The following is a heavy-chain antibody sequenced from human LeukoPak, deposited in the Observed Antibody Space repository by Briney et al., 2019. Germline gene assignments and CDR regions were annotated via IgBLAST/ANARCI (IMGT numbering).Heavy chain of an antibody. CDR1: GFTFSSYA. Sequence: GGSLRLSCAASGFTFSSYAMHWVRQAPGKGLEWVPVISYDGSNKYYADSVKGRFTISRDNSKNTLYLQMNSLRAEDTAVYYCARDPKGGYSYGWGAFDIWGQGTMVTVSS. CDR2: ISYDGSNK. D-gene: IGHD5-18*01. CDR3: ARDPKGGYSYGWGAFDI. J-gene: IGHJ3*02. V-gene: IGHV3-30-3*01.